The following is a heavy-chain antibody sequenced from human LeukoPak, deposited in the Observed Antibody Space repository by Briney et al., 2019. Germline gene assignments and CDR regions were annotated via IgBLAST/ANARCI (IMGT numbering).Heavy chain of an antibody. Sequence: PSETLSLTCTVSGGSISSYYWSWIRQPAGKGLEWIGRIYTSGSTNYNPSLKSRVTMSVDTSKNQFSLKLSSVTAADTAVYYCARQHYDSSGYYFFDYWGQGTLVTASS. J-gene: IGHJ4*02. CDR3: ARQHYDSSGYYFFDY. D-gene: IGHD3-22*01. V-gene: IGHV4-4*07. CDR2: IYTSGST. CDR1: GGSISSYY.